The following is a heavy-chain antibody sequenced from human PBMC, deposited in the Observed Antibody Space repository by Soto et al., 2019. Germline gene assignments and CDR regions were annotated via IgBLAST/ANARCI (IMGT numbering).Heavy chain of an antibody. V-gene: IGHV4-34*01. J-gene: IGHJ5*02. CDR2: INHSGST. CDR1: GGSISGYY. Sequence: SETLAVTCAVYGGSISGYYWSWIRQPPGKGLEWIGEINHSGSTNYNPSLKSRFTISRDNAKNTVYLQMNNLRAEDTAMYYCARDPDPGRNWFDPWGQGTMVTVSS. CDR3: ARDPDPGRNWFDP.